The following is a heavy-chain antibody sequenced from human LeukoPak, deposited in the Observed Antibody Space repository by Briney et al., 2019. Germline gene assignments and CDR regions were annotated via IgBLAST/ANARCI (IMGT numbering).Heavy chain of an antibody. J-gene: IGHJ4*01. CDR1: GLTVSNNY. D-gene: IGHD6-19*01. Sequence: GGSLRLSCAASGLTVSNNYMSWVRQRPGKGLEWVSVIYSGGNTYYADSVRGRFTISRDNSQNTLYLQMNSLRVDDTALYFCARAGFYSGWYVVDFWGHGTLVTVSS. CDR2: IYSGGNT. CDR3: ARAGFYSGWYVVDF. V-gene: IGHV3-53*03.